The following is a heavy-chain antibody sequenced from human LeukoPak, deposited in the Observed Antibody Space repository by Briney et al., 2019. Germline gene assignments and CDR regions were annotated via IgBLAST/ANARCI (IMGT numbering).Heavy chain of an antibody. D-gene: IGHD6-19*01. CDR1: GFTFRNSW. CDR2: IKQDGSDR. CDR3: VRNLAVAGTCFDS. J-gene: IGHJ4*02. V-gene: IGHV3-7*03. Sequence: SGGSLRLSCGVSGFTFRNSWMSWVRRAPGTGLEWVANIKQDGSDRNNVTSVRGRFTISRDNDESSMYLQMNSLRVEDTAVYYCVRNLAVAGTCFDSWGQGTLVTVSS.